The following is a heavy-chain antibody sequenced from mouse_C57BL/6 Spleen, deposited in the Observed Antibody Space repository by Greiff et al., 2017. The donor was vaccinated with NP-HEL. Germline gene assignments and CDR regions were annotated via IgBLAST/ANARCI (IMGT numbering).Heavy chain of an antibody. D-gene: IGHD1-1*01. J-gene: IGHJ3*01. V-gene: IGHV5-4*03. Sequence: EVMLVESGGGLVKPGGSLKLSCAASGFTFSSYAMSWVRQTPEKRLEWVATISDGGSYTYYPDNVKGRFTISRDNAKNNLYLQMSHLKSEDTAMYYCARSYCYGSSGFAYWGKGTLVTVSA. CDR3: ARSYCYGSSGFAY. CDR1: GFTFSSYA. CDR2: ISDGGSYT.